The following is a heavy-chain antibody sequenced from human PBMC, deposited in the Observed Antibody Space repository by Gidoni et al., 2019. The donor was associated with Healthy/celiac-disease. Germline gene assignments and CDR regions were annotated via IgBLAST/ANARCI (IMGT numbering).Heavy chain of an antibody. Sequence: EVQLVESGGGLVKPGGSLRLSCAASGFTFSSDSMNWVRQAPGKGLEWVSSISSRSSYIYYADSVKGRFTISRDNAKNSLYLQMNSLRAEDTAVYYCARDWVAAAGSYYYGMDVWGQGTTVTVSS. D-gene: IGHD6-13*01. V-gene: IGHV3-21*01. CDR1: GFTFSSDS. CDR3: ARDWVAAAGSYYYGMDV. J-gene: IGHJ6*02. CDR2: ISSRSSYI.